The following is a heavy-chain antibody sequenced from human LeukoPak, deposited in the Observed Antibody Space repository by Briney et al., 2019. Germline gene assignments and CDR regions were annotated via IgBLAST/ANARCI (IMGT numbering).Heavy chain of an antibody. CDR1: GFTFDDYA. D-gene: IGHD3-10*01. V-gene: IGHV3-9*01. CDR2: ISWNSGSI. Sequence: PGGSLRLSCAASGFTFDDYAMHWVRQAPGKGLEWVSGISWNSGSIGYADSVKGRFTISRDNAKNSLYLQMSSLRVEDTAFYYCARDSDYGSGSYYGAGVFDYWGQGTLVTVSS. J-gene: IGHJ4*02. CDR3: ARDSDYGSGSYYGAGVFDY.